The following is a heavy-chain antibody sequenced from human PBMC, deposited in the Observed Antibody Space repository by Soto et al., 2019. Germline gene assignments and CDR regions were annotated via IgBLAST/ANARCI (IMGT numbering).Heavy chain of an antibody. Sequence: EVQLLESGGGLVQPGGSLRLSCAASGFTFRNYAMSWARQAPGKGLEWGSAISGSGGTTHYADSVKGRFTISRDNSKNTLYLQMNSLRVEDTAVYYCAKDRSSTSCYAFDYWGQGSLVTVSS. CDR1: GFTFRNYA. V-gene: IGHV3-23*01. CDR3: AKDRSSTSCYAFDY. CDR2: ISGSGGTT. J-gene: IGHJ4*02. D-gene: IGHD2-2*01.